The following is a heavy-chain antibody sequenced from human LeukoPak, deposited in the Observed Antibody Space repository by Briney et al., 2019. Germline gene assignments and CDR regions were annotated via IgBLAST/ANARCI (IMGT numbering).Heavy chain of an antibody. J-gene: IGHJ3*02. D-gene: IGHD3-22*01. Sequence: ASVKVSCKASGYTFTGYYMHWVRQAPGQGLEWMGWISAYNGNTNYAQKLQGRVTMTTDTSTSTAYMELRSLRSDDTAVYYCASVAMIVVVQVFDIWGQGTMVTVSS. CDR2: ISAYNGNT. V-gene: IGHV1-18*04. CDR1: GYTFTGYY. CDR3: ASVAMIVVVQVFDI.